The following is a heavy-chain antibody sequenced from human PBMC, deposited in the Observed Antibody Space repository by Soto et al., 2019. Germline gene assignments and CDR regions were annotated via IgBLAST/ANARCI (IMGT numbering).Heavy chain of an antibody. CDR3: ARLAYTAGFTFDY. CDR2: IYYNGNT. D-gene: IGHD3-9*01. J-gene: IGHJ4*02. CDR1: GGSISSDY. Sequence: SETLSLTCTVSGGSISSDYWTWIRQPPGERLEWIGYIYYNGNTNYNSSLKSRVTISIDTSKNQFSLKLNSVTAADTAVYFCARLAYTAGFTFDYWGRGTLVTVSS. V-gene: IGHV4-59*01.